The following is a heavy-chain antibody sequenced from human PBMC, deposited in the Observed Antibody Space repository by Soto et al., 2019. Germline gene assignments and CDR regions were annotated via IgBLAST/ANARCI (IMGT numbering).Heavy chain of an antibody. V-gene: IGHV3-23*01. CDR2: ISTSSGTT. CDR3: AKGEDNWNYVSAY. D-gene: IGHD1-7*01. CDR1: GFTFGNYN. Sequence: GGSLRLSCAASGFTFGNYNMNWVRQAPGKGLEWVSYISTSSGTTYYADSVKGRFTISRDNSKNTLYLQMNSLRAEDTAVYYCAKGEDNWNYVSAYWGQGTLVTVSS. J-gene: IGHJ4*02.